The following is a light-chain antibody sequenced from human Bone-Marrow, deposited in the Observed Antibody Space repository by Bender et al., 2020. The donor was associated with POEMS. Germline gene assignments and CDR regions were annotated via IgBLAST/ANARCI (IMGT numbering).Light chain of an antibody. V-gene: IGLV2-8*01. CDR3: SSYGGSNNLV. CDR1: SSDVGGYNC. Sequence: QSALTQPASVSGSPGQSITISCSGTSSDVGGYNCVSWYQHHPGKAPKLMIYEVSKRPSGVPDRFSGSKFGNTASLTVSGLQGEDEADYYCSSYGGSNNLVFGGGTKLTVL. J-gene: IGLJ2*01. CDR2: EVS.